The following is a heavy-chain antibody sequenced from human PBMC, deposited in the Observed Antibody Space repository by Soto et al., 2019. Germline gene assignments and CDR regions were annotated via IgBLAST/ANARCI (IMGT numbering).Heavy chain of an antibody. V-gene: IGHV3-49*04. CDR3: SRDLYSYGYLPDY. D-gene: IGHD5-18*01. CDR1: GFTFGDYA. CDR2: IRSKTYGGTT. Sequence: EVQLVESGGGLVQPGRSLRLSCTVSGFTFGDYAMSWVRQAPGKGLEWVGFIRSKTYGGTTEYAASVIGRFTISRDDSKSIAYLQMNSLKTEDTAVYYCSRDLYSYGYLPDYWGQGTLVTVSS. J-gene: IGHJ4*02.